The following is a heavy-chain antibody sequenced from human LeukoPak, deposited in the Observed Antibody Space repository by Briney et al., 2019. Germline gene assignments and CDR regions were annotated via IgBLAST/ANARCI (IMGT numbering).Heavy chain of an antibody. CDR3: ARARGPYYYASSGSYSI. D-gene: IGHD3-22*01. J-gene: IGHJ4*02. CDR1: GGSFSGYY. CDR2: INHSGST. Sequence: SETLSLTCAVYGGSFSGYYWSWIRQPPVKVLEWIGEINHSGSTNYNPSLKSRVTISVDTSKNQFSLKLSSVTAADTAVYYCARARGPYYYASSGSYSIWGQGTLVTVSS. V-gene: IGHV4-34*01.